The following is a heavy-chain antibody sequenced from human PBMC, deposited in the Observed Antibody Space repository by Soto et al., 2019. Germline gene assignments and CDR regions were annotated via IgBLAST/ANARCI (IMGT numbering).Heavy chain of an antibody. CDR3: SKRPCSSSNCHTLDP. Sequence: SETLSLTFTVSVGAISGYFWSGIRQRPGAGLESIGDIYYSGSTVYNLSLKSRVTISVDTAKNHFSLKVTSVTAAHPAVYYCSKRPCSSSNCHTLDPWGQGSLITVAS. J-gene: IGHJ5*02. D-gene: IGHD2-2*02. V-gene: IGHV4-59*01. CDR1: VGAISGYF. CDR2: IYYSGST.